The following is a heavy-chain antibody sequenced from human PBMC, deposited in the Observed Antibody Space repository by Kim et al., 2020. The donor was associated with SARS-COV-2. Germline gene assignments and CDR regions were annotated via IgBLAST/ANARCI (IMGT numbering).Heavy chain of an antibody. CDR3: ARTDSSSWYGYYGMDV. Sequence: ASVKVSCKASGYTFTSYDINWVRQATGQGLEWMGWMNPNSGNTGYAQKFQGRVTMTRNTSISTAYMELSSLRSEDTAVYYCARTDSSSWYGYYGMDVWGQGTTVTVSS. CDR1: GYTFTSYD. V-gene: IGHV1-8*01. D-gene: IGHD6-13*01. CDR2: MNPNSGNT. J-gene: IGHJ6*02.